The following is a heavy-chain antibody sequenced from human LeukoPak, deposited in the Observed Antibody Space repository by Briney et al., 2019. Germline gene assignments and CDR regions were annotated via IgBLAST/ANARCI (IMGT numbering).Heavy chain of an antibody. V-gene: IGHV4-34*01. CDR3: ARLSPQGEGFDY. CDR2: INHSGST. J-gene: IGHJ4*02. CDR1: GGSFSGYY. Sequence: SETLSLTCAVYGGSFSGYYWSWIRQPPGKGLEWIGEINHSGSTNYNPSLKSRVTISVDTSKNQFSLKLSSVTAADTAVYYCARLSPQGEGFDYWGQGTLVTVSS.